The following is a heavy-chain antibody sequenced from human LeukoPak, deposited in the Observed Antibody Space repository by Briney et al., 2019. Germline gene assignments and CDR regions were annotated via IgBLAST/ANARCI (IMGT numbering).Heavy chain of an antibody. CDR2: IYYSGST. Sequence: PSETLSLTCTVSGGSISSYYWSWIRQPPGKGLEWIGYIYYSGSTNYNPSLKSRVTISVDTSKNQFSLKLSSVTAADTAVYYCARLDGYNYGNYYYYYGMDVWGQGTTVTVSS. J-gene: IGHJ6*02. V-gene: IGHV4-59*08. D-gene: IGHD5-24*01. CDR3: ARLDGYNYGNYYYYYGMDV. CDR1: GGSISSYY.